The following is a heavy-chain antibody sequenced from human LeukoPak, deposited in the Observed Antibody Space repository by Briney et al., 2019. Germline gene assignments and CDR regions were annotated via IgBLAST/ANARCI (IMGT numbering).Heavy chain of an antibody. CDR2: VYSNDDT. J-gene: IGHJ6*02. Sequence: GGSLRLSCAASGFIVSSKYMSWVRQAPGKGLEWVSTVYSNDDTYYTDPVKGRLSISRDKSKNTLYLQMNSLRAEDTAVYYCGSSTVHYYNYGMDVWGQGATVTVSS. D-gene: IGHD2-21*02. V-gene: IGHV3-53*01. CDR1: GFIVSSKY. CDR3: GSSTVHYYNYGMDV.